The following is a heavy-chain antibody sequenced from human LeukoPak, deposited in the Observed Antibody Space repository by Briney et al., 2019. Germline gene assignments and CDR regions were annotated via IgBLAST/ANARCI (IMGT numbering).Heavy chain of an antibody. Sequence: HPGGSLRLSCAASGFTFDDYAMHWVRQAPGKGLEWVSGISWNSGSIGYADSVKGRFTISRDNAKNSLYLQMNSLRAEDTALYYCAKSDVILSAIDYWGQGTLVTVSS. D-gene: IGHD3-16*02. CDR2: ISWNSGSI. CDR3: AKSDVILSAIDY. CDR1: GFTFDDYA. V-gene: IGHV3-9*01. J-gene: IGHJ4*02.